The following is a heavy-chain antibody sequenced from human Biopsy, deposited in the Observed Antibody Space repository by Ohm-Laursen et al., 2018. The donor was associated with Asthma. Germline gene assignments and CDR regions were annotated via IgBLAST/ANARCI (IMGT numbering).Heavy chain of an antibody. V-gene: IGHV1-69*13. J-gene: IGHJ4*02. D-gene: IGHD2-15*01. Sequence: PSPKVSCKPLGGTFNTYVIGSVRQAPGHGLEWMGGINTVFGITTYPQKFQDRVTITADDSTRTVYMELSSLRSEDTAVYYCARKAGSCISRACYSLDFWGQGTLVTVSS. CDR2: INTVFGIT. CDR3: ARKAGSCISRACYSLDF. CDR1: GGTFNTYV.